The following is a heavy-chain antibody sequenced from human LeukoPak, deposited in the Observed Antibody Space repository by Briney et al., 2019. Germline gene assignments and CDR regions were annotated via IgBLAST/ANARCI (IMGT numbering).Heavy chain of an antibody. J-gene: IGHJ4*02. CDR3: ARDVDTNS. CDR2: IKEDGSEK. V-gene: IGHV3-7*03. CDR1: GFTFTSYW. D-gene: IGHD5-18*01. Sequence: GGSLRLSCAASGFTFTSYWMTWVRQAPGKGLEWVANIKEDGSEKFYVGSVRGRFTISRDNARNSVSLQMNSLRDDDTAVYCCARDVDTNSWGQGTLVTVSS.